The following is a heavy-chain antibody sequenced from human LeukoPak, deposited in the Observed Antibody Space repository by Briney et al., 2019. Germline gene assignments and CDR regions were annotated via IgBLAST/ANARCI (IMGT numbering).Heavy chain of an antibody. V-gene: IGHV3-48*03. Sequence: GGSLRLSCAASGFTFSSYEMNWVRQAPGKGLEWVSYISSSRSTIYYADSVKGRFTISRDNAKTSLYLQMNSLRAEDTAVYYCARDLGPHSSSPNSGAFDIWGQGTMVTVSS. CDR3: ARDLGPHSSSPNSGAFDI. CDR1: GFTFSSYE. CDR2: ISSSRSTI. D-gene: IGHD6-6*01. J-gene: IGHJ3*02.